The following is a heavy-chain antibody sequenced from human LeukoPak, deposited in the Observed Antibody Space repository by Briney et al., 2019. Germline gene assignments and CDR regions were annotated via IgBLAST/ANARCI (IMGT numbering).Heavy chain of an antibody. CDR3: ARHLEDCSGSSCYDFDS. D-gene: IGHD2-2*01. CDR1: GVSITTFNSH. Sequence: SETLSLTCSVSGVSITTFNSHWAWIRQSPGKGLEWMGSTYYLGTTFYNPSLKSRLTISVDTSKNQFSLKLSSVAAADTAVYSCARHLEDCSGSSCYDFDSWGQGTLVIVSS. V-gene: IGHV4-39*01. CDR2: TYYLGTT. J-gene: IGHJ4*02.